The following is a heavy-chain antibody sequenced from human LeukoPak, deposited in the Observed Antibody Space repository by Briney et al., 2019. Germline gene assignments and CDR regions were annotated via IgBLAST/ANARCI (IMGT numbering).Heavy chain of an antibody. CDR1: GGSISSYY. J-gene: IGHJ4*02. CDR3: ARNRDGYNSFDY. CDR2: IYYSGSS. D-gene: IGHD5-24*01. Sequence: SETLSLTCTVSGGSISSYYWSWIRQPPGKGLEWIGYIYYSGSSYYNPSLRSRVTISVDTSKNHFSLKLISVTAADTAVYYCARNRDGYNSFDYWGQGTLVTVSS. V-gene: IGHV4-59*12.